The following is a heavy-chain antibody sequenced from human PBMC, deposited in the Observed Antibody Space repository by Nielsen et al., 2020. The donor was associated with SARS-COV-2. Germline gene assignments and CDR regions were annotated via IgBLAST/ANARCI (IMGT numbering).Heavy chain of an antibody. CDR3: ARALGSLTIFGVVITEHFDY. Sequence: SETLSLTCTVSGGSVSSGSYYWSWIRQPPGKGLEWIGYIYYSGSTYYNPSLKSRVTISVDTSKNQFSLKLSSVTAADTAVYYCARALGSLTIFGVVITEHFDYWGQGTLVTVSS. J-gene: IGHJ4*02. D-gene: IGHD3-3*01. CDR2: IYYSGST. CDR1: GGSVSSGSYY. V-gene: IGHV4-31*03.